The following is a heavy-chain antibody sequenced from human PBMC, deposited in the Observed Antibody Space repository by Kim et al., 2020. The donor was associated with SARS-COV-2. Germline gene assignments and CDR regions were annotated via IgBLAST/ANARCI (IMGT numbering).Heavy chain of an antibody. V-gene: IGHV4-34*01. CDR2: INHSGST. D-gene: IGHD2-2*01. J-gene: IGHJ5*02. CDR1: GGSFSGYY. Sequence: SETLSLTCAVYGGSFSGYYWSWIRQPPGKGLEWIGEINHSGSTNYNPSLKSRVTISVDTSKNQFSLKLSSVTAADTAVYYCARERGVPAAIKWFDPWGQGTLVTVSS. CDR3: ARERGVPAAIKWFDP.